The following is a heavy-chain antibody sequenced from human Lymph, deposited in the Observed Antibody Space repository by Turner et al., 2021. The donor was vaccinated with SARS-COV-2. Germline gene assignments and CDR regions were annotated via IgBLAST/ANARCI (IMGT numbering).Heavy chain of an antibody. CDR3: ARGLSGNYYFFDY. CDR2: ISYDGGNK. Sequence: QVQLVESGGGVVQPGRSRRLPDPASGFTFSSFAMHWVRQAPGKGLEWVELISYDGGNKYYADSVKGRFTISRDNSKNTLYLHMNSLRAEDTAVYYCARGLSGNYYFFDYWGQGTLVTVSS. CDR1: GFTFSSFA. D-gene: IGHD1-26*01. J-gene: IGHJ4*02. V-gene: IGHV3-30-3*01.